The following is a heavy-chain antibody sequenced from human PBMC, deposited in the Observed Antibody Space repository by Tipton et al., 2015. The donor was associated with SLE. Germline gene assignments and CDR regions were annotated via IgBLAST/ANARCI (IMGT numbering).Heavy chain of an antibody. CDR3: ATQGYYDSSFDS. V-gene: IGHV4-34*01. CDR1: GGSFSGYY. CDR2: TQYSGST. J-gene: IGHJ4*02. Sequence: TLSLTCAVYGGSFSGYYWSWIRQPPGKGLEWIGTTQYSGSTFYNPSLEGRVTISVDTSKNQFSLKMNSVTAADTAVYYRATQGYYDSSFDSWGQGTLVTVSS. D-gene: IGHD3-16*01.